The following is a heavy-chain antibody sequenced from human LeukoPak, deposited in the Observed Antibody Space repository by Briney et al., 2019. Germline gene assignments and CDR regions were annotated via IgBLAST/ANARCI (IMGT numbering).Heavy chain of an antibody. V-gene: IGHV4-34*01. Sequence: SETLSLTCAVYGGSFSGYYWSWIRQPPGKGLEWIGEINHSGSTNYNPSLKSRVTTSVDTSKNQFSLKLSSVTAADTAVYYCARRITMVRGVGYYYGMDVWGKGTTVTVSS. CDR3: ARRITMVRGVGYYYGMDV. D-gene: IGHD3-10*01. CDR1: GGSFSGYY. J-gene: IGHJ6*04. CDR2: INHSGST.